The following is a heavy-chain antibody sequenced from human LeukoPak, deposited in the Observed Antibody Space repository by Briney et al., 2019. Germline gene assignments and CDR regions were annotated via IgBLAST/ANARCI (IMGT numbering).Heavy chain of an antibody. CDR3: ARLTRRSENYFDS. Sequence: SETLSLTCAVSGDSVSSSNYYWSWIRQPPGKGLEWIGYIYYGGSTNYNPSLKSRLTISVDTSKSQFSLKLSSVTAADTAVYYCARLTRRSENYFDSWGQGTLVTVSS. CDR1: GDSVSSSNYY. CDR2: IYYGGST. J-gene: IGHJ4*02. V-gene: IGHV4-61*01.